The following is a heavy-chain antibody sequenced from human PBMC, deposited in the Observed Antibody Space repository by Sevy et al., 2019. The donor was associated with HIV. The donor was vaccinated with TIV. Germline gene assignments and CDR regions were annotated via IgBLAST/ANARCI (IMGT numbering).Heavy chain of an antibody. J-gene: IGHJ3*02. CDR2: IRSKANSYAR. D-gene: IGHD3-22*01. V-gene: IGHV3-73*01. CDR3: SRAAPYDSGAFDI. Sequence: GGSLRLSCAASGFTFSGSAMHWVRQASGKGLEWVGRIRSKANSYARAYAASVKGRFTISRDDSKNTAYLQMNSLKTEDTAVYYCSRAAPYDSGAFDIWGQGTMVTVSS. CDR1: GFTFSGSA.